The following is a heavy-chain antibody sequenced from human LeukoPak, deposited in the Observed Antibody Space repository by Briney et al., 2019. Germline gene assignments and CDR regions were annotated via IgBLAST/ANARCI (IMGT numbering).Heavy chain of an antibody. CDR3: AIQWGSGGYDY. V-gene: IGHV5-51*01. J-gene: IGHJ4*02. CDR1: GYTFTSYW. CDR2: IYPGDSDI. D-gene: IGHD1-26*01. Sequence: GESLKISCKGSGYTFTSYWIGWMRQMPGKGLEWMGIIYPGDSDIRYSPSFQGQVTISADKSITTAYLQWSSLKAPDTAMYYCAIQWGSGGYDYWGQGTLVTVSS.